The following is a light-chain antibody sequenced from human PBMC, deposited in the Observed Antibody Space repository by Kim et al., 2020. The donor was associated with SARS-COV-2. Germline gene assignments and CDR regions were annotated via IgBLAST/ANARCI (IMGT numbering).Light chain of an antibody. CDR1: QSISSW. Sequence: DIQMTQSPSTLSASVGDRVTITCRASQSISSWLAWYQQKPGKAPKLLIYDASSLESGVPSRFSGSGSGTEFTLTISSLQTDDFATYYCQQYNSYSQTFGQGSKVDIK. J-gene: IGKJ1*01. CDR3: QQYNSYSQT. CDR2: DAS. V-gene: IGKV1-5*01.